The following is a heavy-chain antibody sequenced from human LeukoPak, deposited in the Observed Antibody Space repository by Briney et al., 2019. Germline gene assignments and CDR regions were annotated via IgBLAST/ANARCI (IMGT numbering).Heavy chain of an antibody. V-gene: IGHV4-31*03. CDR1: GDSISSGGYY. CDR2: IYYSGST. D-gene: IGHD6-6*01. CDR3: ARSYSSSSFWFDP. Sequence: SETLSLTCTVSGDSISSGGYYWSWIRQHPGKGLEWIGYIYYSGSTYYNPSLKSRVTISVDTSKNQFSLKLSSVTAADTAVYYCARSYSSSSFWFDPWGQGTLVTVSS. J-gene: IGHJ5*02.